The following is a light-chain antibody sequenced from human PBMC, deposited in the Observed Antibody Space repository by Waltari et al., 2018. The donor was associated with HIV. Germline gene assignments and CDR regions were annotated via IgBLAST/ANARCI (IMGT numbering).Light chain of an antibody. Sequence: QSVLTQPPSASGTPGQRVTISCSGRSPNIGMNTVNWYVHLPGTDPKLLIYNNDPRPSGVPDRFSGSKSGTSASLAITGLQSDDEADYYCAAWDDSLNGHVVFGGGTKLTVL. CDR3: AAWDDSLNGHVV. CDR2: NND. J-gene: IGLJ2*01. V-gene: IGLV1-44*01. CDR1: SPNIGMNT.